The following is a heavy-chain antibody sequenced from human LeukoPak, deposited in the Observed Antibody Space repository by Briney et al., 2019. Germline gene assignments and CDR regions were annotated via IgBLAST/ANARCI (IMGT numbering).Heavy chain of an antibody. CDR3: ARVVAYYYDSSGYSNSEY. J-gene: IGHJ4*02. V-gene: IGHV1-18*01. Sequence: ASVKVSCEASGYTFTSYGISWVRQAPGQGLEWMGWISAYNGNTNYAQKLQGRVTMTTDTSTSTAYMELRSLRSDDTAVYYCARVVAYYYDSSGYSNSEYWGQGTLVTVSS. CDR2: ISAYNGNT. D-gene: IGHD3-22*01. CDR1: GYTFTSYG.